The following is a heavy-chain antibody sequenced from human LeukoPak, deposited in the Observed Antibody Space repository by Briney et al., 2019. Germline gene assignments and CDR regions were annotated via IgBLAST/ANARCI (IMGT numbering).Heavy chain of an antibody. D-gene: IGHD6-6*01. CDR1: GFTFSSYA. CDR2: ISYDGSNK. J-gene: IGHJ4*02. V-gene: IGHV3-30-3*01. Sequence: GGSLRLSCAASGFTFSSYAMLWVRQAPGKGLEGVAVISYDGSNKYYADSVKGRFTISRDNSKNTLYLQMNSLRAEDTAIYYCVKERGYSSSSFDYWGQGTLVTVSS. CDR3: VKERGYSSSSFDY.